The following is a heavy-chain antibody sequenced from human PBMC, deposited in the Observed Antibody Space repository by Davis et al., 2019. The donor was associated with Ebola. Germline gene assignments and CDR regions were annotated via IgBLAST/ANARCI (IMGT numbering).Heavy chain of an antibody. CDR1: GFTFSSYW. CDR2: IKQDGSEK. J-gene: IGHJ3*02. V-gene: IGHV3-7*01. Sequence: GESLKISCAASGFTFSSYWMSWVRQAPGKGLEWVANIKQDGSEKYYVDSVKGRFTISRDNAKNSLYLQMNSLRAEDTAVYYCARVVGATPDAFDIWGQGTMVTVSS. CDR3: ARVVGATPDAFDI. D-gene: IGHD1-26*01.